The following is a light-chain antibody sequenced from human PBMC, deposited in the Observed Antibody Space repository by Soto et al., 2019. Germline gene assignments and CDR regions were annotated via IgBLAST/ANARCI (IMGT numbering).Light chain of an antibody. V-gene: IGKV1-9*01. CDR2: GAS. CDR1: QGISSF. Sequence: IQLTQSPSSLSASVGDRVTITCRASQGISSFLAWYQQKPGKAPKLLIYGASTLQSGVPSRFSGSGSGTDFTLTIGSLQPEDFATYYCHQLNSFPIPFGPGNKVDIK. CDR3: HQLNSFPIP. J-gene: IGKJ3*01.